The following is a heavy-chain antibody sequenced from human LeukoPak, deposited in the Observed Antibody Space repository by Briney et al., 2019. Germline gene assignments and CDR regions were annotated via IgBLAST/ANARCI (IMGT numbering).Heavy chain of an antibody. Sequence: GGSLRLSCAASGFSFGSYAMSWVRQTPGKGLEWVSAISTGGGTTSYADSVKGRFTISRDNSKNTLYLQMNSLRAEDTAVYYCARGVGSGSRLRAGDYWGQGTLVTVSS. J-gene: IGHJ4*02. CDR1: GFSFGSYA. CDR3: ARGVGSGSRLRAGDY. D-gene: IGHD1-26*01. V-gene: IGHV3-23*01. CDR2: ISTGGGTT.